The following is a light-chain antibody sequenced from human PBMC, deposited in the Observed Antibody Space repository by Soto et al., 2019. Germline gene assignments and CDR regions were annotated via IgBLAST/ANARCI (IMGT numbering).Light chain of an antibody. Sequence: QSVLTQPASVSGAPGQRVTISCTGSISNIGADYDVHWYQQFPGTAPKLLIYGNSNRPSGVPDRFSGSKSGTSASLAITGLQAEDEADYYCQSYDSSLSGWVFGGGTKVTVL. V-gene: IGLV1-40*01. CDR2: GNS. CDR3: QSYDSSLSGWV. J-gene: IGLJ3*02. CDR1: ISNIGADYD.